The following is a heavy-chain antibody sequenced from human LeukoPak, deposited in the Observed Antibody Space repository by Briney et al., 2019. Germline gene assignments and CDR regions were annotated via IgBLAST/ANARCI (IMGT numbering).Heavy chain of an antibody. D-gene: IGHD1-26*01. CDR1: GGSFSGYY. CDR3: ARGLGLVGDY. Sequence: SETLSLTCAVYGGSFSGYYWSWIRQPPGKGLEWIGEINHSGSTNYNPSLKSRVTISVDTSKNQFSLKLSSVTAADTAVYYCARGLGLVGDYWGQGTLVTASS. CDR2: INHSGST. J-gene: IGHJ4*02. V-gene: IGHV4-34*01.